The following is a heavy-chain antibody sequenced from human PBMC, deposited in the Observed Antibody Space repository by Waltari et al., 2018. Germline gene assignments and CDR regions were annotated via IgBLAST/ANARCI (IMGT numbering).Heavy chain of an antibody. CDR3: ARGKYEDAEQFDY. V-gene: IGHV4-34*01. Sequence: QVQLHQWGAGLLKPSETLSLTCAVSGGSFSPYYWSWIRQVPGKGLEWIREISHSGSTNYNPSLKSRVTISLDTSENQFSLRLNSVTAADTATYYCARGKYEDAEQFDYWGQGGLVTVSS. CDR1: GGSFSPYY. CDR2: ISHSGST. D-gene: IGHD2-15*01. J-gene: IGHJ4*02.